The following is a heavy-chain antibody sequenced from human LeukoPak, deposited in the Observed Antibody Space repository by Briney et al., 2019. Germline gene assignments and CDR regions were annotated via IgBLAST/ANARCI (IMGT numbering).Heavy chain of an antibody. Sequence: GESLKISCKGSGYSFTSYWIGWVRQMPGKGLEWMGIIYPGDSDTRYSPSFQGQVTISADKSISTAYLQWSSLKASDTAMYYCARHHTYYYDSSGYYLDYWGQGTLVTVSS. CDR3: ARHHTYYYDSSGYYLDY. V-gene: IGHV5-51*01. J-gene: IGHJ4*02. CDR1: GYSFTSYW. CDR2: IYPGDSDT. D-gene: IGHD3-22*01.